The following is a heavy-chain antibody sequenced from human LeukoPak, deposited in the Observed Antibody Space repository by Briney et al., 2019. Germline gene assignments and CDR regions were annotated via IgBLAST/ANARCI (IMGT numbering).Heavy chain of an antibody. CDR3: ARTNNYDYPWFDP. V-gene: IGHV4-61*02. J-gene: IGHJ5*02. D-gene: IGHD3-16*01. CDR1: GGSMNSGNYY. Sequence: SQTLSLTCTVSGGSMNSGNYYWSWIRQPAGKGLEWIGRIYTSESTNYNPSLKSRVTISVDTSKNYFSLKLSSVTAAGTAVYFCARTNNYDYPWFDPWGQGTLVTVSS. CDR2: IYTSEST.